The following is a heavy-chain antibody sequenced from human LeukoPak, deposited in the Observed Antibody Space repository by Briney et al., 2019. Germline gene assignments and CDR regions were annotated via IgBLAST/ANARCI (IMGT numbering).Heavy chain of an antibody. Sequence: ASVKVSCKASGYTFTGYHIHWVRQAPGQGLEWMGRINPYSGDTNFAQKFQGRVTMTRDTSITTVYMDLSSLTPDDTAVHFCARDQGSLTRSWYTGYWGQGTQVTVSS. D-gene: IGHD6-13*01. J-gene: IGHJ4*02. CDR1: GYTFTGYH. V-gene: IGHV1-2*06. CDR2: INPYSGDT. CDR3: ARDQGSLTRSWYTGY.